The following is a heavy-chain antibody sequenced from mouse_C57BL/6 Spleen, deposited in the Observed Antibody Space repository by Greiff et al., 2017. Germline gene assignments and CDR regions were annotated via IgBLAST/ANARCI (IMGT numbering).Heavy chain of an antibody. Sequence: VQLQQPGTELVKPGASVKLSCKASGYTFTSYWMHWVKQRPGQGLEWIGNINPSNGGTNYNEKFKSKATLTVDKSSSTAYMQLSSLTSEDSAVYYCTTMVTTLGNYYAMDYWGQGTSVTVSS. CDR3: TTMVTTLGNYYAMDY. J-gene: IGHJ4*01. CDR2: INPSNGGT. V-gene: IGHV1-53*01. D-gene: IGHD2-2*01. CDR1: GYTFTSYW.